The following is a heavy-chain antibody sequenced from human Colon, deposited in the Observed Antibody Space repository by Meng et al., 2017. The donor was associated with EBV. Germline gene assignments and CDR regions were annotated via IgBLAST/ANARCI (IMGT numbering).Heavy chain of an antibody. CDR2: IYYTGST. Sequence: QVRLQVSGPGLVKPSQTLSLTCTVSGGSINSGDYYWSWIRQPPGKGLEWIGYIYYTGSTYYNPCLKSRVTISMDTSKNQFSLRLSSVTAEDTAVYYCARNYYFDYWGQGTLVTVSS. CDR1: GGSINSGDYY. V-gene: IGHV4-30-4*01. J-gene: IGHJ4*02. CDR3: ARNYYFDY.